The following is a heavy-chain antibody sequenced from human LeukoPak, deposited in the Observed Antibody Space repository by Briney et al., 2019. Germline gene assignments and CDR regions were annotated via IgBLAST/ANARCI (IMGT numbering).Heavy chain of an antibody. CDR3: ARALSRDSSGYSYYFDY. V-gene: IGHV3-21*01. CDR1: GFTFSSYS. CDR2: ISSSSSYI. J-gene: IGHJ4*02. D-gene: IGHD3-22*01. Sequence: PGGSLRLSCAASGFTFSSYSMNWVRQAPGKGLEWVSSISSSSSYIYYADSVKGRFTISRDNAKNSLYLQMNSLRAEDTAVYYRARALSRDSSGYSYYFDYWGQGTLVTVSS.